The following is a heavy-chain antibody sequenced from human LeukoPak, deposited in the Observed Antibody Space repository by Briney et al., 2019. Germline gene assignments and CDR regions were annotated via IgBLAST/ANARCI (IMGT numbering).Heavy chain of an antibody. V-gene: IGHV4-4*07. CDR3: ARVSSWGVPIGIDY. CDR2: IYTSGST. J-gene: IGHJ4*02. CDR1: GGSISSYY. Sequence: SETLSLTCTVSGGSISSYYWSWIRQPAGKGLEWIGRIYTSGSTNYNPSLKSRVTMSVDTSKNQFSLKLSSVTAADTAVYYCARVSSWGVPIGIDYWGQGTLVTVSS. D-gene: IGHD3-16*01.